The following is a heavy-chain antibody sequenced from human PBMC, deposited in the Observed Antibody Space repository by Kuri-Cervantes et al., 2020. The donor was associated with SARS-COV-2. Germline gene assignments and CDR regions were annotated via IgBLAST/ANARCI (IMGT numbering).Heavy chain of an antibody. CDR3: ARGGTTVPTSGAFDF. CDR1: GGSISSYY. V-gene: IGHV4-59*12. J-gene: IGHJ3*01. D-gene: IGHD4-17*01. CDR2: IYYSGST. Sequence: GSLRLSCTVSGGSISSYYWSWIRQPPGKGLEWIGYIYYSGSTNYNPSLKCRVTMSIDTSRNQFSLRLSSVTAADTAVYYCARGGTTVPTSGAFDFWGQGTLVTVSS.